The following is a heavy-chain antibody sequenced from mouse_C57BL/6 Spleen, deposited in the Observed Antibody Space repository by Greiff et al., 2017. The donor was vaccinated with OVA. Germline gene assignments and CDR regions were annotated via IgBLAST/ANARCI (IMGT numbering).Heavy chain of an antibody. J-gene: IGHJ1*03. Sequence: EVQVVESGGGLVQPGGSLKLSCAASGFTFSDYYMYWVRQTPEKRLEWVAYISNGGGSTYYPDTVKGRFTISRDNAKNTLYLQMIRLKSEDTAMYYCARHVDYYGSRYWYFDVWGTGTTVTVSS. CDR1: GFTFSDYY. D-gene: IGHD1-1*01. CDR3: ARHVDYYGSRYWYFDV. CDR2: ISNGGGST. V-gene: IGHV5-12*01.